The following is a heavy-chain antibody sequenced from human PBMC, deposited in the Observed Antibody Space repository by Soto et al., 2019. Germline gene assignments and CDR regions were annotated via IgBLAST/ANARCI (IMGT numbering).Heavy chain of an antibody. J-gene: IGHJ4*02. CDR1: GYTFTTYY. V-gene: IGHV1-46*01. Sequence: QVQLVQSGAEVKKPGASVKVSCKASGYTFTTYYMHWVRQAPGQGLEWMGIISPDGGRTSYAQKCEGRVTMTSDTSTSTVYMELSSLRSEDTAGYYWAPRDPGHYGGQGPLVNVSS. D-gene: IGHD3-10*01. CDR2: ISPDGGRT. CDR3: APRDPGHY.